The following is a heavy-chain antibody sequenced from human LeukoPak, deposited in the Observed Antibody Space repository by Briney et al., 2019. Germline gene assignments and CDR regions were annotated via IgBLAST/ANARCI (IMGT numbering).Heavy chain of an antibody. CDR2: ISYDGSNK. CDR3: AKEDY. Sequence: GGSLRLSCAASRFTFSSYGMHWVRQAPGQGLEWVAGISYDGSNKYYADSVKGRFTISRDNSKNTLYLQMNSLRAEDTAVYYCAKEDYWGQGTLVTVSS. CDR1: RFTFSSYG. V-gene: IGHV3-30*18. J-gene: IGHJ4*02.